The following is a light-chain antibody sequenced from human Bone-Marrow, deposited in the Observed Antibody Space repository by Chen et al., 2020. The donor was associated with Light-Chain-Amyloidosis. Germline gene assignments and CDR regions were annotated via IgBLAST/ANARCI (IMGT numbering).Light chain of an antibody. Sequence: NFMLTQPHSVSESPGKTVIISCTRSSGSIATNYVQWYQQRPGSSPTTVIYEDDQRPSGVPDRFSGSIDRSANSASLTISGLKTEGEADYFCQFYQGSSQGVFGGGTKLTVL. CDR1: SGSIATNY. CDR2: EDD. CDR3: QFYQGSSQGV. V-gene: IGLV6-57*01. J-gene: IGLJ3*02.